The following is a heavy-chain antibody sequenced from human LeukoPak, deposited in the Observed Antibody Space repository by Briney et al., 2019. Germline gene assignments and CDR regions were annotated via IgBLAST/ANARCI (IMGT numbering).Heavy chain of an antibody. CDR1: GFVFSIYT. V-gene: IGHV3-64D*06. J-gene: IGHJ4*02. Sequence: PGGSLRLSCSASGFVFSIYTMYWVRQTPGKGPEYVSPISGSGDAFSIYYADSVKGRFTISRDDSKSILYLQMNGLRSEDTAVYYCVKDFGRVRGAPDSWGQGTLVTVSS. D-gene: IGHD3-16*01. CDR3: VKDFGRVRGAPDS. CDR2: ISGSGDAFSI.